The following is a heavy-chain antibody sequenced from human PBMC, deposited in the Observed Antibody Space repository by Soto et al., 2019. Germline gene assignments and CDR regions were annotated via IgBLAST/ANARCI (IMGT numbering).Heavy chain of an antibody. CDR3: AREYNWNNWFDP. D-gene: IGHD1-20*01. V-gene: IGHV3-48*03. CDR2: ISSSGSTI. CDR1: GFTFSSYE. Sequence: GGSLRLSCAASGFTFSSYEMNWVRQAPGKGLEWVSYISSSGSTIYYADSVKGRFTISRDNAKNSLYLQMNSLRAEDTAVYYCAREYNWNNWFDPWGQGTLVTVSS. J-gene: IGHJ5*02.